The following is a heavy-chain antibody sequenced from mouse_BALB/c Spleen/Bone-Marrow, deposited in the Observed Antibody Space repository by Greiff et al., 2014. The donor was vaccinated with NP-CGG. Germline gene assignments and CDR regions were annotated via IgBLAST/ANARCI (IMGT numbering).Heavy chain of an antibody. D-gene: IGHD1-2*01. CDR3: ARRVHYYGFYFDY. J-gene: IGHJ2*01. CDR2: IYPGNVNT. CDR1: GYTFTSYY. V-gene: IGHV1S56*01. Sequence: VKLMESGPELVKPGASVRISCKASGYTFTSYYIHWVKQRPGQGLEWIGWIYPGNVNTKYNEKFKGKATLTADKSSSTAYMQLSSLTSEGSAVYFCARRVHYYGFYFDYWGQGTLSQSPQ.